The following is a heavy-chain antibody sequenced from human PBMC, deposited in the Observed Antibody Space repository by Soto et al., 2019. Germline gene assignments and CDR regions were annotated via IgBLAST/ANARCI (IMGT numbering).Heavy chain of an antibody. D-gene: IGHD6-19*01. CDR2: IFCTGST. CDR1: GGSISGHY. Sequence: PSETLSLTCTVSGGSISGHYWIWIRQSPGKRLEWIGYIFCTGSTNYNPSLKSRVTLSADTSKNQFSLRLSSVTAADTAVYYCARVGSSGWSPDYWGQGTLVTVSS. J-gene: IGHJ4*02. V-gene: IGHV4-59*11. CDR3: ARVGSSGWSPDY.